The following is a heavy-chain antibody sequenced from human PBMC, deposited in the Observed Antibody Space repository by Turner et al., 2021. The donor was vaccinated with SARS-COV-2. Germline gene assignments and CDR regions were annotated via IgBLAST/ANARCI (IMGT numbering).Heavy chain of an antibody. D-gene: IGHD6-19*01. Sequence: QVQLQESGPGLVKPSETLSLPCTVSGGSISSYYWSWIRQPPGKGLEWIGYIYYSVSTNYSPSLKSRVTISVDTSKNQFSLKLSSVTAADTAVYYCARQSSGWYLPYFDYWGQGTLVTVSS. CDR3: ARQSSGWYLPYFDY. CDR2: IYYSVST. CDR1: GGSISSYY. J-gene: IGHJ4*02. V-gene: IGHV4-59*08.